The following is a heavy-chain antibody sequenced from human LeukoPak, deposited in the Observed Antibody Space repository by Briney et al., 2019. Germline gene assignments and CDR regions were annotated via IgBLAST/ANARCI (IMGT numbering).Heavy chain of an antibody. CDR3: ARDQWYSSSDF. Sequence: GGSLRLSCAASGFTFSSYWMSWVRQAPGKGLEWVANIKKDGSEKYYVDSVKGRFTISRDNAKNSLYLQMNSLRAEDTAVYYCARDQWYSSSDFWGQGTLVTVSS. J-gene: IGHJ4*02. V-gene: IGHV3-7*01. CDR1: GFTFSSYW. CDR2: IKKDGSEK. D-gene: IGHD6-6*01.